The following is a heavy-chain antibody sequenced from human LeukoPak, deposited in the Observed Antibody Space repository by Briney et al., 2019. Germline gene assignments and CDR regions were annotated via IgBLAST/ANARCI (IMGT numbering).Heavy chain of an antibody. CDR1: GGSISSSSYY. CDR3: ARSNFNWIDP. V-gene: IGHV4-39*07. CDR2: IYYSGST. J-gene: IGHJ5*02. D-gene: IGHD5-24*01. Sequence: PSETLSLTCTVSGGSISSSSYYWGWIRQPPGKGLEWIGSIYYSGSTYYNPSLKSRVTISVDTSKNQFSLKLSSVTAADTAVYYCARSNFNWIDPWGQGTLVTVSS.